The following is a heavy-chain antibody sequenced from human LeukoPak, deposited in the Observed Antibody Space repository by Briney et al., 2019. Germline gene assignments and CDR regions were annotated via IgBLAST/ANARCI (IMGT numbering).Heavy chain of an antibody. CDR2: MNPNSGNT. CDR1: GYTFTSYD. J-gene: IGHJ3*02. V-gene: IGHV1-8*01. CDR3: ARGGTTVTRLDAFDI. D-gene: IGHD4-17*01. Sequence: ASVKVSCKASGYTFTSYDINWVRQATGQGLEWMGWMNPNSGNTGYAQKFQGRVTMTRNTSISTAYMELSGLRSEDTAVYYCARGGTTVTRLDAFDIWGQGTMVTVSS.